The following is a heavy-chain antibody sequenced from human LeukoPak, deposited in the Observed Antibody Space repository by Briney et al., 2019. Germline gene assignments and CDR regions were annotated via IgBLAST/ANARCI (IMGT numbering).Heavy chain of an antibody. J-gene: IGHJ1*01. CDR2: IYYSGST. V-gene: IGHV4-39*01. CDR3: ASGEYFQH. CDR1: GGSISSSSYY. Sequence: NPSETLSLTCTVSGGSISSSSYYRGWIRQPPGKGLEWIGSIYYSGSTYYNPSLKSRVTISVDTSKNQFSLKLSSVTAADTAVYYCASGEYFQHWGQGTLVTVSS.